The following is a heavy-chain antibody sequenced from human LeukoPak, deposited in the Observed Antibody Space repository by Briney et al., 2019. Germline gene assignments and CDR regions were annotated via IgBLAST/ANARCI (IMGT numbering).Heavy chain of an antibody. Sequence: GGSLRLSCAASGFTFSSYSMNWVRQAPGKGLECVSSISSTSSYIYYADSVKGRFTISRDNAKNSLYLQMNSLRAEDTAVYYCARVVLSGFDYWGQGTLVTVSS. D-gene: IGHD1-26*01. CDR2: ISSTSSYI. CDR3: ARVVLSGFDY. CDR1: GFTFSSYS. V-gene: IGHV3-21*01. J-gene: IGHJ4*02.